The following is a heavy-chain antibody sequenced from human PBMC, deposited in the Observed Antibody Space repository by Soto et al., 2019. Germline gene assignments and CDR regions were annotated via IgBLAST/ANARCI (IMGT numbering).Heavy chain of an antibody. J-gene: IGHJ4*02. V-gene: IGHV1-69*06. CDR2: IIPIFGTA. Sequence: SVKVSCKASGGTFSSYAISWVRQAPGQGLEWMGGIIPIFGTANYAQKFQGRVTITADKSTSTAYMELSSLRSEDTAVYYCASSESKDYHDSSGYYFAFDYWGQGTLVTVSS. D-gene: IGHD3-22*01. CDR1: GGTFSSYA. CDR3: ASSESKDYHDSSGYYFAFDY.